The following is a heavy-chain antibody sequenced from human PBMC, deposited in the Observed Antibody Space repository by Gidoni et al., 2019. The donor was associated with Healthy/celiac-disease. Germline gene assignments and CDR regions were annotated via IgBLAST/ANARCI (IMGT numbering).Heavy chain of an antibody. CDR3: AKDILQSYGAFDI. CDR2: ISWNSGSI. Sequence: EVQLVESGGGLVQPGRSLRLSCAASGFTFDDYAMHWVRQAPGKGLEWVSGISWNSGSIGYADSVKGRFTISRDNAKNSLYLQMNSLRAEDTALYYCAKDILQSYGAFDIWGQGTMVTVSS. V-gene: IGHV3-9*01. D-gene: IGHD1-26*01. CDR1: GFTFDDYA. J-gene: IGHJ3*02.